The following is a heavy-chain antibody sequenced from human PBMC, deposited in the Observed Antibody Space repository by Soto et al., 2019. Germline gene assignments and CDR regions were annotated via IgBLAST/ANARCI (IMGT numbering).Heavy chain of an antibody. V-gene: IGHV4-59*01. CDR2: IYYTGST. D-gene: IGHD5-18*01. J-gene: IGHJ4*02. Sequence: SETLSLTCTVSGGSTSRYFWSWIRQPPGKGLEWIGYIYYTGSTNYNPSLKSRVTISVDTSKNQFSLKLSSVTAADTAVYYCARAGTAMVTLDYWGQGTLVTVPQ. CDR1: GGSTSRYF. CDR3: ARAGTAMVTLDY.